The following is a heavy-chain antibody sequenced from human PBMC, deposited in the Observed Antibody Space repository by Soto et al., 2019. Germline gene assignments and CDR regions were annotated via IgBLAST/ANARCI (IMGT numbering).Heavy chain of an antibody. D-gene: IGHD3-9*01. V-gene: IGHV3-33*01. J-gene: IGHJ6*02. CDR1: GFTFSSYG. Sequence: QVQLVESGGGVVQPGRSLRLSCAASGFTFSSYGMHWVRQAPGKGLEWVAVIWYDGSNKYYAESVKGRFTISRDNSKNTLYLQMNSLRAEDTAVYYCARGLSLRYRATNYYGMDVWGQGTTVTVSS. CDR2: IWYDGSNK. CDR3: ARGLSLRYRATNYYGMDV.